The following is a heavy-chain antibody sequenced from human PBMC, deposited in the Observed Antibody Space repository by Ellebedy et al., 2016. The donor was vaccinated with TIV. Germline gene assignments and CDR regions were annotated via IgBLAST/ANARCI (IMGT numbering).Heavy chain of an antibody. J-gene: IGHJ4*02. D-gene: IGHD3-16*02. Sequence: GGSLRLXXAASGFTFSGSAVHWVRQASGKGLEWVGRIKSKADNYATAYAASVKGRFAISREDSKNTAYLQMNSLKSEDTAVYHCVIGSTSFLGYWGQGTLVTVSS. CDR2: IKSKADNYAT. V-gene: IGHV3-73*01. CDR1: GFTFSGSA. CDR3: VIGSTSFLGY.